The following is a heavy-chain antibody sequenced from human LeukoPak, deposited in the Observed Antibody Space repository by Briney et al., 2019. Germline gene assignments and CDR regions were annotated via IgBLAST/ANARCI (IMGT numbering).Heavy chain of an antibody. V-gene: IGHV1-2*02. Sequence: ASVKVSCKASGYTFTGYYMHWVRQAPGQGLEWMGWINPNSGGTNYAQKFQGRVTMTRDTSISTAYMELSRLRSDDTAVYYCARSPVVVPAAEPYYYYMDVWGKGTTVTVSS. CDR3: ARSPVVVPAAEPYYYYMDV. CDR1: GYTFTGYY. D-gene: IGHD2-2*01. CDR2: INPNSGGT. J-gene: IGHJ6*03.